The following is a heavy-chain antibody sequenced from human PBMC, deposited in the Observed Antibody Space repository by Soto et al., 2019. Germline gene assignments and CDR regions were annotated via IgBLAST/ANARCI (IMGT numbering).Heavy chain of an antibody. CDR2: IYYSGST. D-gene: IGHD3-10*01. CDR3: ASSGSRYYYGMDV. Sequence: QVQLQESGPGLVKPSETLSLTCTVSGGSISSYYWSWIRQPPGKGLEWIGYIYYSGSTNYNPSLKSRVTISVDTSKNQFSLKLSSVTAADTAVYYCASSGSRYYYGMDVWGQGTTVTVSS. J-gene: IGHJ6*02. V-gene: IGHV4-59*01. CDR1: GGSISSYY.